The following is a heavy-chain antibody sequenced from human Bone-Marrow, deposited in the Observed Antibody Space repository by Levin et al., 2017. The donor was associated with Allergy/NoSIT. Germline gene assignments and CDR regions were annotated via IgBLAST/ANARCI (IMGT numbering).Heavy chain of an antibody. Sequence: GGSLRLSCAASGFTFDDYTMHWVRQRPGKGLEWISLISWDGGVTYYADAVKGRFTISRDNRESSLYLQMNSLRTEDTALYYCAKYTSADVLTGYFDKWGQGTLVTVSS. CDR1: GFTFDDYT. V-gene: IGHV3-43*01. CDR2: ISWDGGVT. J-gene: IGHJ4*02. D-gene: IGHD3-9*01. CDR3: AKYTSADVLTGYFDK.